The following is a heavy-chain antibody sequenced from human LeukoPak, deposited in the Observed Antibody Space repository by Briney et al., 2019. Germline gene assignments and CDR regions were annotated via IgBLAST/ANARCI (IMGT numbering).Heavy chain of an antibody. Sequence: GGSLRLSCAASGFTFSGSVIHWVRQASGKGLEWVGRIRSKDNNYATAYTASVKGRFTVSRDDSKYTAYLQMNSLRAEDTAVYYCARVPAYYYDSSGPYYFDYWGQGTLVTVSS. V-gene: IGHV3-73*01. J-gene: IGHJ4*02. D-gene: IGHD3-22*01. CDR3: ARVPAYYYDSSGPYYFDY. CDR2: IRSKDNNYAT. CDR1: GFTFSGSV.